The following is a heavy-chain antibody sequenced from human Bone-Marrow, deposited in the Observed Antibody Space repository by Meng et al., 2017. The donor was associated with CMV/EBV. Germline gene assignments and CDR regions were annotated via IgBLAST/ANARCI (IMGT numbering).Heavy chain of an antibody. Sequence: SETLSLTCTVSGGSISSYYWSWIRQPPGKGLEWIGYIYYSGSTNYNPSLKSRVTISVDTSKNQFSLKLSSVTAADTAVYYCARDRLYCSSTSCRKKNYYYYGMDVWGQGTTVTVSS. V-gene: IGHV4-59*01. D-gene: IGHD2-2*01. J-gene: IGHJ6*02. CDR1: GGSISSYY. CDR2: IYYSGST. CDR3: ARDRLYCSSTSCRKKNYYYYGMDV.